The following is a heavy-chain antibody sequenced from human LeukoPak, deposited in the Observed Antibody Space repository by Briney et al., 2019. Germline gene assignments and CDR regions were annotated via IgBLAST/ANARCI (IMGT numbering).Heavy chain of an antibody. CDR1: GYTFTSNG. CDR3: ARDSLTILGVAPVH. V-gene: IGHV1-18*01. J-gene: IGHJ4*02. D-gene: IGHD3-3*01. Sequence: ASVKVSCKASGYTFTSNGISWVRQALGQGLEWVGWISTYNGNTNYAQKFQDRVTLTTDTSTSTAYMELRSLRSDDTAVYYCARDSLTILGVAPVHWGQGTLVTVSS. CDR2: ISTYNGNT.